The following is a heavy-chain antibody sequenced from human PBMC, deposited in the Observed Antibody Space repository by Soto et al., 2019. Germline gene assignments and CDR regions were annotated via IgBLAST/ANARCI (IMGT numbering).Heavy chain of an antibody. CDR2: IIPIFGTA. V-gene: IGHV1-69*06. D-gene: IGHD3-3*01. J-gene: IGHJ6*02. CDR3: ASTIFGVVIISYYYGMDV. Sequence: ASVKVSCKASGGTFSSYAISWVRQAPGQGLEWMGGIIPIFGTANYAQKFQGRVTITADKSTSTAYMELSSLRSEDTAVYYCASTIFGVVIISYYYGMDVWGQGTTVTVSS. CDR1: GGTFSSYA.